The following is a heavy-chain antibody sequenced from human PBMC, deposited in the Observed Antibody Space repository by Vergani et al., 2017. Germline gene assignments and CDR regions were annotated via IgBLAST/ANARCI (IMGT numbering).Heavy chain of an antibody. CDR3: ARPHGDILPPDPRRLDY. V-gene: IGHV1-18*01. Sequence: QEQLVQSGAEVRKPGASVKVSCKASGYTFTAYGISWVRQAPGQGLEWLGWITAYNGDPKYTRRLQDRITLTTDPSTATVYMDLSNLRSEDTAVYYCARPHGDILPPDPRRLDYWGQGTLVTVSS. J-gene: IGHJ4*02. CDR1: GYTFTAYG. CDR2: ITAYNGDP.